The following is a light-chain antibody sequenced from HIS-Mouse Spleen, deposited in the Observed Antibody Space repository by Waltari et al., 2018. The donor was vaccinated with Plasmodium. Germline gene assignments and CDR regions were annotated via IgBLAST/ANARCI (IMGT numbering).Light chain of an antibody. CDR2: AAS. CDR3: QQYDNLPPYT. Sequence: AIRMTQSPSSFSASTGDRVTITCRASQGISSYLACYQQKPGKAPKLLIYAASTLQSGVPSRFSGSGSGTDFTLTISCLQPEDIATYYCQQYDNLPPYTFGQGTKLEIK. J-gene: IGKJ2*01. V-gene: IGKV1-8*01. CDR1: QGISSY.